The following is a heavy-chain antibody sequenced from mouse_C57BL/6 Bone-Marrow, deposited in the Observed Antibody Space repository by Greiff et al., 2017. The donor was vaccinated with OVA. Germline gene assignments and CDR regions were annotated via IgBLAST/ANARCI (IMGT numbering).Heavy chain of an antibody. CDR2: LYPRSGNT. J-gene: IGHJ3*01. CDR1: GYTFTSYG. Sequence: VQLQESGAELARPGASVKLSCKASGYTFTSYGISWVKQRTGQGLEWIGELYPRSGNTYYNEKFKGKATLTADKSSSTAYMELRSLTSEDSAVYFFARARVTTVVEDWFAYWGQGTLVTVSA. CDR3: ARARVTTVVEDWFAY. D-gene: IGHD1-1*01. V-gene: IGHV1-81*01.